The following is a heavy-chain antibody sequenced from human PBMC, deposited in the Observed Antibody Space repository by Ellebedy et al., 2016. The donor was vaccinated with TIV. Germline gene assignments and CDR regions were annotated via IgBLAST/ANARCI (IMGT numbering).Heavy chain of an antibody. D-gene: IGHD1-26*01. CDR1: GGTFSSYA. CDR3: ARGSDVRELLMGTAYYFDY. CDR2: IIPIFGTA. Sequence: ASVKVSCXASGGTFSSYAISWVRQAPGQGLEWMGGIIPIFGTANYAQKFQGRATITADESTSTAYMELSSLRSEDTAVYYCARGSDVRELLMGTAYYFDYWGQGTLVTVSS. J-gene: IGHJ4*02. V-gene: IGHV1-69*13.